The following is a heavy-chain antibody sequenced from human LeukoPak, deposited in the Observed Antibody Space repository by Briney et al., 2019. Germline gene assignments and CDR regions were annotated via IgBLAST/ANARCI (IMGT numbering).Heavy chain of an antibody. D-gene: IGHD1-14*01. Sequence: SQTLSLTCAISGDSVSSNSAAWNWIRQSPSRGLEWLGRPYYRSKWYNDYAVSVKSRITINPDTSKNQFSLQLNSVTPEDTAVYYCARAGVGLKTAPAYFDLWGRGTLVTVSS. J-gene: IGHJ2*01. CDR1: GDSVSSNSAA. CDR3: ARAGVGLKTAPAYFDL. V-gene: IGHV6-1*01. CDR2: PYYRSKWYN.